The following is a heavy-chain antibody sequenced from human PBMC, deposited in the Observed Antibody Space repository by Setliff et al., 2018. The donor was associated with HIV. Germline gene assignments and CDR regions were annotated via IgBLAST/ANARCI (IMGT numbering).Heavy chain of an antibody. J-gene: IGHJ3*01. CDR1: GYTFTGYY. Sequence: SVKVSGKASGYTFTGYYMHWVRQAPGQALEWMGWFTPFNDNTNYAQKYRGRISITRDRSMSTAYMELSSLRSEDTGMYYCARSSRANEAFDVWGQGTMVTVSS. CDR2: FTPFNDNT. CDR3: ARSSRANEAFDV. V-gene: IGHV1-45*02.